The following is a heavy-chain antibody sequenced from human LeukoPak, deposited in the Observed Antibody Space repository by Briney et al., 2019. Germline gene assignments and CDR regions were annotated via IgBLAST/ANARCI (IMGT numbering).Heavy chain of an antibody. V-gene: IGHV5-51*01. CDR2: IYPGDSDT. Sequence: GESLKISCKGSGYTFTTYWIGWVRQMPGKGLEWMGIIYPGDSDTRYSPSFQGQVTISADKSISTAYLQWSSLKASDTAMYYCARLDGSGSYPPYLDYWGQGTLVTVSS. D-gene: IGHD1-26*01. CDR1: GYTFTTYW. J-gene: IGHJ4*02. CDR3: ARLDGSGSYPPYLDY.